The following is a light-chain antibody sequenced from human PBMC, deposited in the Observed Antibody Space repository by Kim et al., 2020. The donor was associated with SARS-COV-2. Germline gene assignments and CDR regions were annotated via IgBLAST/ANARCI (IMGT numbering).Light chain of an antibody. Sequence: TISCTGSSSNIGAGYDVHWYRQLPGTAPKLVIYNNNNRPSGVPDRFSGSNSGTSASLVITGLQAEDEADYYCQSFDSRLTGSVFGGGTQLTVL. J-gene: IGLJ3*02. V-gene: IGLV1-40*01. CDR3: QSFDSRLTGSV. CDR2: NNN. CDR1: SSNIGAGYD.